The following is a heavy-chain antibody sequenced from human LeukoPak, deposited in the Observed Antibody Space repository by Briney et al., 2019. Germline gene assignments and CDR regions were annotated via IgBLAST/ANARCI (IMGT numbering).Heavy chain of an antibody. Sequence: GGSLRLSCAASGFTFSGYGMHWVRQAPGKGLEWRAVIWYDGSNKYYADSVKGRFTISRDNSKNTLYLQMNSLRAEDTAVYYCAKDLREVGLNFDYWGQGPLVTVSS. V-gene: IGHV3-33*06. CDR3: AKDLREVGLNFDY. CDR2: IWYDGSNK. D-gene: IGHD3/OR15-3a*01. J-gene: IGHJ4*02. CDR1: GFTFSGYG.